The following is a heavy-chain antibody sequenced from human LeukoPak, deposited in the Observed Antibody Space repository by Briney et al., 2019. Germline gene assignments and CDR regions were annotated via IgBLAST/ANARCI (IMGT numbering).Heavy chain of an antibody. CDR2: IRQDGNEK. Sequence: GGSLRLSCAASGFTFSSYWMTWVRQAPGKGLEWVANIRQDGNEKYYVGSVKGRFNISRDNAKNSLYLQMNSLRVEDTAVYYCATYSSSNGREFQYWGQGTLVTVSS. J-gene: IGHJ1*01. CDR3: ATYSSSNGREFQY. D-gene: IGHD2-2*01. V-gene: IGHV3-7*01. CDR1: GFTFSSYW.